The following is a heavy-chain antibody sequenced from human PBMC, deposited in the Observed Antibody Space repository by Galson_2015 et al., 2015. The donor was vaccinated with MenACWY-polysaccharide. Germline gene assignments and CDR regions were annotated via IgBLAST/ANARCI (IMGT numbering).Heavy chain of an antibody. D-gene: IGHD6-19*01. CDR2: TYYRSKWYN. CDR3: ARVAGRDPFDY. Sequence: CAISGDSVSSNSAAWSWIRQSPSRGPEWPGRTYYRSKWYNDYAVSVKSRITINPDTSKNQFSLQLNSVTPEDTAVYYCARVAGRDPFDYWGQGTLVTVSS. J-gene: IGHJ4*02. V-gene: IGHV6-1*01. CDR1: GDSVSSNSAA.